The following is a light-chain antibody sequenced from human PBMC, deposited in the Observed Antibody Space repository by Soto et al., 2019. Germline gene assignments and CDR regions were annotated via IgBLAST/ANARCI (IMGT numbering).Light chain of an antibody. V-gene: IGKV3-20*01. J-gene: IGKJ1*01. CDR2: GAS. Sequence: EIALTQSPGTLSLTPGERATLSCRASQSLSSNYLAWYQQKPGQAPRLLIYGASSRATGIPDRFSGSGSGTDFVLTISRLEPEDFAVYYCQQYDTSRMFGQGTKVEIK. CDR1: QSLSSNY. CDR3: QQYDTSRM.